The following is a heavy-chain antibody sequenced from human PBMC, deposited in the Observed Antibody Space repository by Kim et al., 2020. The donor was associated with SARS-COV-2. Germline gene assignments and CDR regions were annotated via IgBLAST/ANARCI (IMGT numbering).Heavy chain of an antibody. Sequence: SETLSLTCTVSGGSISSSSYYWGWIRQPPGKGLEWIGSIYYSGSTYYNPSLKSRVTISVDTSKNQFSLKLSSVTAADTAVYYCGALDTAMVSYYYYGMDVWGQGTTVTVSS. D-gene: IGHD5-18*01. V-gene: IGHV4-39*01. CDR2: IYYSGST. CDR3: GALDTAMVSYYYYGMDV. CDR1: GGSISSSSYY. J-gene: IGHJ6*02.